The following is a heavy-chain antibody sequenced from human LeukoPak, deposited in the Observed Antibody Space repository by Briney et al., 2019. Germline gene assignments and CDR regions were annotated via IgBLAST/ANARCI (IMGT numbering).Heavy chain of an antibody. CDR3: AKCRYLPLPDY. CDR1: GFTFSSYG. D-gene: IGHD1-14*01. V-gene: IGHV3-30*18. J-gene: IGHJ4*02. CDR2: ISYDGSNK. Sequence: PGRSLRLSCAASGFTFSSYGMHWVRQAPGKGLEWVAVISYDGSNKYYADSVEGRFTISRDNSKNTLYLQMNSLRAEDTAVYYCAKCRYLPLPDYWGQGTLVTVSS.